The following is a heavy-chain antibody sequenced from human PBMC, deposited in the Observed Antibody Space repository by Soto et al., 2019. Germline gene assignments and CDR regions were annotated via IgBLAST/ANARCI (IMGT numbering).Heavy chain of an antibody. D-gene: IGHD3-9*01. Sequence: SETLSLTCTVSGGSISSGDYYWSWIRQPPGKGLEWIGYIYYSGSTCYNPSLKSRVTISVDTSKNQFSLKLSSVTAADTAVYYCARGPGYYDILTGYYGGYYFDYWGQGTLVTVSS. CDR3: ARGPGYYDILTGYYGGYYFDY. J-gene: IGHJ4*02. CDR1: GGSISSGDYY. CDR2: IYYSGST. V-gene: IGHV4-30-4*01.